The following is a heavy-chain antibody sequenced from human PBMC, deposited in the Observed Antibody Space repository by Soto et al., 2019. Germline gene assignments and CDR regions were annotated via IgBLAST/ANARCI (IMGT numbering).Heavy chain of an antibody. J-gene: IGHJ5*02. CDR2: IYYSGST. V-gene: IGHV4-30-4*01. Sequence: KPSETLSLTCTVSGGSISSGDYYWSWIRQPPGKGLEWIGYIYYSGSTYYNPSLKSRVTISVDTSKNQFSLKLSSVTAADTAVYYCARDIVVVTDRWFDPWGQGTLVTVSS. CDR3: ARDIVVVTDRWFDP. D-gene: IGHD2-21*02. CDR1: GGSISSGDYY.